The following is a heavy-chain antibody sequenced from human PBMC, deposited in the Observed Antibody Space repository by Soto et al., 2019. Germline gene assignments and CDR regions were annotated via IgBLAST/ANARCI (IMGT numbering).Heavy chain of an antibody. CDR2: IYYSGST. CDR1: GGSISSSSYY. D-gene: IGHD3-10*01. V-gene: IGHV4-39*01. CDR3: ARRPLWFGEFWFGAKDYYYYYGMDV. J-gene: IGHJ6*02. Sequence: SETLSLTCTVSGGSISSSSYYWGWIRKPPGKGLAWIGSIYYSGSTYYNPSLKSRVTISVDTSKNQFTLKLSSVTAADTAVYYCARRPLWFGEFWFGAKDYYYYYGMDVWGQGTTVTVSS.